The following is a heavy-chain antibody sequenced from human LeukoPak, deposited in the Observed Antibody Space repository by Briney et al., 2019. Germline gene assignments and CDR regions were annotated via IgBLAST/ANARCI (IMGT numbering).Heavy chain of an antibody. Sequence: PGGSLRLSCAASGFSFSDYYMSWIRQAPGKGLKWVSYITSSGETKHYADSVRGRSTISRDNAKNSLFLQMHSLRVEDTAVYYCAREAVDTAMVFHLDYWGQGTVVSVSS. D-gene: IGHD5-18*01. CDR2: ITSSGETK. V-gene: IGHV3-11*04. J-gene: IGHJ4*02. CDR3: AREAVDTAMVFHLDY. CDR1: GFSFSDYY.